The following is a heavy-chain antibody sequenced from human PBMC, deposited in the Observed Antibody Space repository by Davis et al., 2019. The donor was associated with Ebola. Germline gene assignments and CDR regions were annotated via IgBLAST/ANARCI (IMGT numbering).Heavy chain of an antibody. D-gene: IGHD1-26*01. CDR3: ASTRYSGSYRDY. V-gene: IGHV1-46*01. Sequence: ASVKVSCKASGYIFTGYYMHWVRQAPGQGLEWMGIINPSGGSTSYAQKFQGRVTMTRDTSTSTVYMELSSLRSEDTAVYYCASTRYSGSYRDYWGQGTLVTVSS. CDR2: INPSGGST. CDR1: GYIFTGYY. J-gene: IGHJ4*02.